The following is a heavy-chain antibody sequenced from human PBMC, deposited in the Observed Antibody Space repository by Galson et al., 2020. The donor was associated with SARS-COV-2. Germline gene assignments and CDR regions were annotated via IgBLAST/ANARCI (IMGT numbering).Heavy chain of an antibody. V-gene: IGHV3-7*03. CDR3: ARETYYDFLSYAYSDAFDI. D-gene: IGHD3-3*01. Sequence: GGSLRLSCVASRFTFASYYMSWVRQAPGKGLEWVASIKKDGSEKWYVDSVKGRFTISRDNAKNSLYLQINSLSAEDTAVYYCARETYYDFLSYAYSDAFDIWGQGTMVTVSS. CDR1: RFTFASYY. CDR2: IKKDGSEK. J-gene: IGHJ3*02.